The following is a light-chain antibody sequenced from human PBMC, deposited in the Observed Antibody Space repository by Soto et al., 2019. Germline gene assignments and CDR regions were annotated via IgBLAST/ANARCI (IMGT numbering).Light chain of an antibody. CDR2: DTS. J-gene: IGKJ4*01. CDR3: HQRGDWPT. V-gene: IGKV3-11*01. CDR1: QNVKYY. Sequence: EIVVTQSPATLSLFPGDRASLSCRTSQNVKYYISWYQQKPGQAPRLLIYDTSNRATGIPARFTGSGSGTDFTLTITSLEPEDVAVYYCHQRGDWPTFGGGTKVEIK.